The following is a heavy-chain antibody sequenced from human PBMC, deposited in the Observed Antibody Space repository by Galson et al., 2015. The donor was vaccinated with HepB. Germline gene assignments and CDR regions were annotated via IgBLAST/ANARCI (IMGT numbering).Heavy chain of an antibody. CDR2: ISAYNGNT. J-gene: IGHJ4*02. V-gene: IGHV1-18*04. D-gene: IGHD3-10*01. CDR3: GTAMVRGEDYFDY. CDR1: GYTFTSYG. Sequence: SVKVSCKASGYTFTSYGISWVRQAPGQGLEWMGWISAYNGNTNYAQKLQGRVTMTTDTSTSTAYMELRSLRSDDTAVYYCGTAMVRGEDYFDYWGQGTLVTVSS.